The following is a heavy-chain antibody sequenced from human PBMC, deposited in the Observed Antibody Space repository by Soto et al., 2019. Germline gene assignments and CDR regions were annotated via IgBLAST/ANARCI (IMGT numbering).Heavy chain of an antibody. V-gene: IGHV4-30-4*01. CDR3: ARGAQLRFLEWYPSYYFDY. D-gene: IGHD3-3*01. CDR1: GGSISGGDYY. Sequence: QVQLQESGPGLVKPSQTLSLTCTVSGGSISGGDYYWSWIRQPPGKGLEWIGYIYYSGSTYYNPSLKSRVTISVDTSKNQFSLKLSSVTAADTAVYYCARGAQLRFLEWYPSYYFDYWGQGTLVTVSS. J-gene: IGHJ4*02. CDR2: IYYSGST.